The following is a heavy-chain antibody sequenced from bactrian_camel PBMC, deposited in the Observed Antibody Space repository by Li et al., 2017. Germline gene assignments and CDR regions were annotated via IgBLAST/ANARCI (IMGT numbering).Heavy chain of an antibody. V-gene: IGHV3S53*01. D-gene: IGHD2*01. CDR1: GYMCSGCG. Sequence: HVQLVESGGGSVQAGGSLKLSCAASGYMCSGCGMAWYRESPGKQRELVASLDSNGTTAYADSVKGRFTISQDNAKNTLYLQMNSLKPEDSAVYYCAADPYRGGYCYWDPPGYNYWGQGTQVTVS. CDR2: LDSNGTT. CDR3: AADPYRGGYCYWDPPGYNY. J-gene: IGHJ4*01.